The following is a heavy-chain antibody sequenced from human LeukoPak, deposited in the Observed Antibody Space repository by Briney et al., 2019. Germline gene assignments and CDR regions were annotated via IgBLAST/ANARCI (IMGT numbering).Heavy chain of an antibody. CDR3: ARVGYSSSHYFDY. CDR2: IYTSGST. D-gene: IGHD6-6*01. Sequence: SETLSLTCTVSGGSISSYYWSWIRQPPGKGLEWIGRIYTSGSTNYNPSLKSRVTMSVDTSKNQFSLKLSSVTAADTAVYYCARVGYSSSHYFDYWGQGTLVTVSS. CDR1: GGSISSYY. V-gene: IGHV4-4*07. J-gene: IGHJ4*02.